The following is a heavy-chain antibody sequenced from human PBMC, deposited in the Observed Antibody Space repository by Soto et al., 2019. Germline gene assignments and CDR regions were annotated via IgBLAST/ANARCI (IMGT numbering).Heavy chain of an antibody. CDR3: ASGVAASHFYYYYTDV. CDR1: GFTFSDYY. J-gene: IGHJ6*03. D-gene: IGHD2-15*01. V-gene: IGHV3-11*01. CDR2: ISGSGSTI. Sequence: QVQLVESGGGLVKPGGSLRLSCAASGFTFSDYYMSWIRQAPGKGLEWVSYISGSGSTIYNADSVKGPFTISRDNAKNSLHLQVNSLRAQDTAVYYCASGVAASHFYYYYTDVGGKETTFTVSS.